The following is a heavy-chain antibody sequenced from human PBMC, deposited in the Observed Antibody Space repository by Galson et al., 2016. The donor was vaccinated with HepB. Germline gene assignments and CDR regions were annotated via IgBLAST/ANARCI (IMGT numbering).Heavy chain of an antibody. Sequence: SVKVSCKASGYTFTDYYMHWVRQAPGQGLEWMGWINPNSGGTDYAQKSQGRVTMTRDTSISTADMELSRLRSDDTAVSYCARGGEHHGFDNWGQGTLVTVSS. V-gene: IGHV1-2*02. CDR3: ARGGEHHGFDN. CDR2: INPNSGGT. CDR1: GYTFTDYY. J-gene: IGHJ4*01. D-gene: IGHD1/OR15-1a*01.